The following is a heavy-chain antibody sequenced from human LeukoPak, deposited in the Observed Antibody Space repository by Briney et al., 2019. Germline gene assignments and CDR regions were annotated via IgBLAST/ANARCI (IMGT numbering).Heavy chain of an antibody. CDR1: GGSIRSSYYY. J-gene: IGHJ4*02. D-gene: IGHD6-13*01. CDR3: ARQDISSWYYFDY. Sequence: SETLSLTCTVSGGSIRSSYYYWGWIRQPPGKGLEWIGSIYDSGSTYYNPSLKSRVTISVDTSKNQFSLKLSSVTAADTAVYYCARQDISSWYYFDYWGQGTLVTVSS. V-gene: IGHV4-39*01. CDR2: IYDSGST.